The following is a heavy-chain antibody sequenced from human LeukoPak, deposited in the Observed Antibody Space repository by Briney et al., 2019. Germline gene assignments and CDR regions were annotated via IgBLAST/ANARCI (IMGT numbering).Heavy chain of an antibody. CDR1: GFTFSNYG. D-gene: IGHD3-22*01. Sequence: GGSLRLSCAASGFTFSNYGMHWVRQAPGKGLEWVSVISFDGSAKYYADSVKGRFTISRDNSKNTLYLQMNSLRAEDTAVYYCAKRITMIGGGYWGQGTLVTVSS. CDR3: AKRITMIGGGY. J-gene: IGHJ4*02. V-gene: IGHV3-30*18. CDR2: ISFDGSAK.